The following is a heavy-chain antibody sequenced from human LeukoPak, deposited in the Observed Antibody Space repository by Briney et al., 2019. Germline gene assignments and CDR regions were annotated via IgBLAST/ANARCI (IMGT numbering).Heavy chain of an antibody. CDR2: ISETSSYT. J-gene: IGHJ5*02. D-gene: IGHD6-6*01. V-gene: IGHV3-21*04. Sequence: GGSLRLSCAASTFIFSGYSMNWVRQAPGKGLEWVSYISETSSYTYYADSVKGRFTISRDNSKNTLYLQMNSLRAEDTAVYYCAKDPNGSSGLFDPWGQGTLVTVSS. CDR3: AKDPNGSSGLFDP. CDR1: TFIFSGYS.